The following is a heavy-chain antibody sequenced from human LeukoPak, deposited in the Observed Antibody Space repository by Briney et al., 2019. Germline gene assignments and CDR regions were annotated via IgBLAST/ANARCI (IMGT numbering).Heavy chain of an antibody. Sequence: PSETLSLTCAVYGGSFSGYYWSWIRQPPGKGLEWIGEINHSGSTYYNPSLKSRVTIFVDTSKNQFSLKLSSVTAADTAVYYCARLIVAGTAEYFQHWGQGTLVTVSS. CDR3: ARLIVAGTAEYFQH. V-gene: IGHV4-34*01. J-gene: IGHJ1*01. CDR1: GGSFSGYY. D-gene: IGHD6-19*01. CDR2: INHSGST.